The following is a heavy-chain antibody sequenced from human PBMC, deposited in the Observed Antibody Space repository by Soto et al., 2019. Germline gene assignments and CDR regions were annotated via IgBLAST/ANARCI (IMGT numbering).Heavy chain of an antibody. D-gene: IGHD2-15*01. Sequence: LETLSLTCIVSGGSISNYYWSWIRQPPGKGLEWIGYIYYSGSTNYNPSLQSRVTISVDKSKNHFSLNLKSVTAADTAVYYCGRGQVVAAQHWGQGTLVTVSS. V-gene: IGHV4-59*12. J-gene: IGHJ4*02. CDR1: GGSISNYY. CDR2: IYYSGST. CDR3: GRGQVVAAQH.